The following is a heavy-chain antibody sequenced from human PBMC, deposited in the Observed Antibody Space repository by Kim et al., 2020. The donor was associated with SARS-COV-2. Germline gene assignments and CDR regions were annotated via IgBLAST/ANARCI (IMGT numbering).Heavy chain of an antibody. V-gene: IGHV3-23*01. CDR1: GFTFSSYA. Sequence: GGSLRLSCAASGFTFSSYAMSWVRQAPGKGLEWLSGISSGGGSTYYADSVKGRFTISRDNPKNTLYLQMNSLRAEDTAIYYCAKDGRSSTPGYWGQGTLVTVSS. CDR2: ISSGGGST. D-gene: IGHD6-13*01. J-gene: IGHJ4*02. CDR3: AKDGRSSTPGY.